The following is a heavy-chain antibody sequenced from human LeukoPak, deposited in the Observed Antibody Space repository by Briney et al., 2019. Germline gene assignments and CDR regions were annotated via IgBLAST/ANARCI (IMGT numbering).Heavy chain of an antibody. CDR2: ISSSGSTI. V-gene: IGHV3-48*03. Sequence: PGGSLRLSCAASGFTFSSYEMNWVRQAPGKGLEWVSYISSSGSTIYYADSVKGRFTISRDNAKNSLYLQMSSLRAEDTAVYYCARGLSTYYDFWSGVNWFDPWGQGTLVTVSS. CDR3: ARGLSTYYDFWSGVNWFDP. CDR1: GFTFSSYE. J-gene: IGHJ5*02. D-gene: IGHD3-3*01.